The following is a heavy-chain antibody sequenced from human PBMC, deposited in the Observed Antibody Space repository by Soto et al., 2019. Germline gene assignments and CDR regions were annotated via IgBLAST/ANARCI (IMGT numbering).Heavy chain of an antibody. CDR2: ISHDGGKK. J-gene: IGHJ3*01. CDR1: GLPFSNYG. Sequence: PGGSLRLSCAASGLPFSNYGMHWVRQAPGKGLEWVAVISHDGGKKYYVDSVKGRFTISRDNSNNTLYLQMDSLRIEDTALYYCAKLPSTMTQAFDVWRQGTMVTVPS. D-gene: IGHD2-21*02. CDR3: AKLPSTMTQAFDV. V-gene: IGHV3-30*18.